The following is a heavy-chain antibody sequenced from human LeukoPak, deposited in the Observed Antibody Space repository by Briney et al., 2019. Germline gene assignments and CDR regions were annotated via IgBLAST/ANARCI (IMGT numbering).Heavy chain of an antibody. D-gene: IGHD2-2*01. Sequence: SETLSLTCAVYGGSFSGYYWSWIRQPPGKGLEWIGEINHSGSTNYNPSLKSRVTISVDTSKNQFSLNLSSVTAADTAEYYCARARVVPGVSGDYGVDVWGKGTTVTVSS. V-gene: IGHV4-34*01. CDR2: INHSGST. CDR3: ARARVVPGVSGDYGVDV. J-gene: IGHJ6*04. CDR1: GGSFSGYY.